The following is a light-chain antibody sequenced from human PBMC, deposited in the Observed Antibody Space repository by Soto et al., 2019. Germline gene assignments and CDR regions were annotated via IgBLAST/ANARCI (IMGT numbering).Light chain of an antibody. CDR2: GTT. Sequence: QSVLTQPPSVSGAPGRRVTISCTGGSSNMGAGYDVHWYQRLPGTAPKLVIYGTTNRPSGVPDRFSGSKSGTSASLAITGLQAEDEADYYCQSYDGTLSGSYVFGIGTKLTVL. J-gene: IGLJ1*01. V-gene: IGLV1-40*01. CDR3: QSYDGTLSGSYV. CDR1: SSNMGAGYD.